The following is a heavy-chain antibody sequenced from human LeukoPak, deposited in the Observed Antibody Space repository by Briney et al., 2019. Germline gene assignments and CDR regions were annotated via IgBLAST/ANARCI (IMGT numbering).Heavy chain of an antibody. CDR1: GYTFTSYD. D-gene: IGHD3-22*01. V-gene: IGHV1-8*01. J-gene: IGHJ3*02. Sequence: GASVKVSCKASGYTFTSYDINWVRQATGQGLGRMGWMNPNSGNTGYAQKFQGRVTMTRNTSISTAYMELSSLRSEDTAVYYCARDYYYDSSGYYYGTAFDIWGQGTMVTVSS. CDR2: MNPNSGNT. CDR3: ARDYYYDSSGYYYGTAFDI.